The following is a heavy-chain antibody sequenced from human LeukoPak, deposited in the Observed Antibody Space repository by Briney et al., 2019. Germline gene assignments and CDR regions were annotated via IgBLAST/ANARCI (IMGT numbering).Heavy chain of an antibody. CDR3: ARGLYEFLSARGNNWFDP. CDR2: IYHSGST. V-gene: IGHV4-38-2*02. CDR1: GYSISSGYY. Sequence: PSETLSLTCTVSGYSISSGYYWGWIRQPPGKGLEWIGSIYHSGSTYYNPSLKSRVTISVDTSKNQFSLKLSSVTAADTAVYYCARGLYEFLSARGNNWFDPWGQGTLVTVSS. D-gene: IGHD2-8*01. J-gene: IGHJ5*02.